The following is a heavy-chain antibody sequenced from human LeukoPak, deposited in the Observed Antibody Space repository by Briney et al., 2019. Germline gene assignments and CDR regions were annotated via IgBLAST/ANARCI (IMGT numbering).Heavy chain of an antibody. CDR2: IIPIFGTA. D-gene: IGHD3-16*01. CDR1: GGTFSSYA. Sequence: ASVKVSCKASGGTFSSYAISWVRQAPGQGLEWMGGIIPIFGTANYAQKFQGRVTITADKSTSTAYMELSSLRSEDTAVYYCAITWASYYYYMDVWGKGTTVTVSS. CDR3: AITWASYYYYMDV. V-gene: IGHV1-69*06. J-gene: IGHJ6*03.